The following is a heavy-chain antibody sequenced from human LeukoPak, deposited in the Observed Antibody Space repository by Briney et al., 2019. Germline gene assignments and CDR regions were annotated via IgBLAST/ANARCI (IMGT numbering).Heavy chain of an antibody. D-gene: IGHD2-2*01. CDR1: GYSISSGYY. J-gene: IGHJ3*02. CDR2: IYHSGST. CDR3: AGVWYQLLFDPGAFDI. V-gene: IGHV4-38-2*02. Sequence: SETLSLTCTVSGYSISSGYYGGWIRQPPGKGLEWIGSIYHSGSTYYNPSLKSRVTISVDTSKNQFSLKLSSVTPADTAVYYCAGVWYQLLFDPGAFDIWGQGTMVTVSS.